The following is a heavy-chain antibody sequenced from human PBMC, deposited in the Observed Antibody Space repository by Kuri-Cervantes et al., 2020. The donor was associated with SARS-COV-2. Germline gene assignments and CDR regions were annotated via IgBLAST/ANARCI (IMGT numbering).Heavy chain of an antibody. D-gene: IGHD3-3*01. CDR1: GFTFSSYA. CDR3: ARGVYYDFWSGYSWFDP. CDR2: ISYDGSNK. Sequence: GESLKISCAASGFTFSSYAMHWVRQAPGKGLEWVAVISYDGSNKYYADSVEGRFTISRDNSKNTLYLQMNSLRAEDTAVCYCARGVYYDFWSGYSWFDPWGQGTLVTVSS. J-gene: IGHJ5*02. V-gene: IGHV3-30-3*01.